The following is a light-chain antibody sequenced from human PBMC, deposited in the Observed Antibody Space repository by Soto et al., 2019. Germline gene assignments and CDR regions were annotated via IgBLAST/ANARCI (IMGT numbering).Light chain of an antibody. CDR3: SSFPTTNTWV. CDR2: EVT. Sequence: QSALTQPASVSGSPGQSITMSCTGTSSDVGSNNFVSWFQLHPGKAPKLMIYEVTNRPSGVSYRFSGSKSGNTASLTISGLQAEDEAAYYCSSFPTTNTWVFGGGTKLTVL. J-gene: IGLJ3*02. V-gene: IGLV2-14*01. CDR1: SSDVGSNNF.